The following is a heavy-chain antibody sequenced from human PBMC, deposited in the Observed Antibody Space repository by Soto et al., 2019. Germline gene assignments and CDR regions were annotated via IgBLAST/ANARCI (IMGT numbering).Heavy chain of an antibody. Sequence: QVQLVESGGGVVQPGRSLRLSCAASGFTFSSYAMHWVRQAPGKGLEWVAVISYDGSNKYYADSVKGRFTISRDNSKNTLYLQMNSLRAEDTAVYYCARGARITIFGVVIDDAFDIWGQGTMVTVSS. J-gene: IGHJ3*02. CDR2: ISYDGSNK. V-gene: IGHV3-30-3*01. CDR1: GFTFSSYA. D-gene: IGHD3-3*01. CDR3: ARGARITIFGVVIDDAFDI.